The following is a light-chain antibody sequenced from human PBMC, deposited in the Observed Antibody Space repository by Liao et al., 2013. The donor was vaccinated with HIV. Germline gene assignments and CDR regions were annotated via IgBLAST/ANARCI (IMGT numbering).Light chain of an antibody. V-gene: IGLV3-21*01. CDR3: QVWDSSSEHVL. J-gene: IGLJ2*01. Sequence: SYVLTQPPSVSVAPGKTATITCGGNNIGSKSVHWHQQKPGQAPVVAIYYDNERPSGTPERFSGSNSGDTATLTISRVEAGDEADYYCQVWDSSSEHVLFGGGTKLTVL. CDR1: NIGSKS. CDR2: YDN.